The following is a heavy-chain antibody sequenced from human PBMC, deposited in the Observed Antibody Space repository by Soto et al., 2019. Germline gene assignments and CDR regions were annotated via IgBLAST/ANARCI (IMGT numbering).Heavy chain of an antibody. D-gene: IGHD3-10*01. CDR2: ISSSSSTI. Sequence: GGSLRLSCAASGFTFSSYSMNWVRQAPGKGLEWVSYISSSSSTIYYADSVKGRFTISRGNAKNSLYLQMNSLRDEDTAVYYCARDVNYYGSGRPMDVWGQGTTVTVSS. CDR3: ARDVNYYGSGRPMDV. V-gene: IGHV3-48*02. J-gene: IGHJ6*02. CDR1: GFTFSSYS.